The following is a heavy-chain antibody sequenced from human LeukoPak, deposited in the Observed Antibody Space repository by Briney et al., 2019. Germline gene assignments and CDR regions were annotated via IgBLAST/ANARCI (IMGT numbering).Heavy chain of an antibody. CDR3: ASVPDYYYYMDV. J-gene: IGHJ6*03. Sequence: ASVKVSCKASGYTFTGYYMHWVRQAPGQGLEWMGWINPNSGGTNYAQKFQGRVTITADESTSTAYMELSSLRSEDTAVYYCASVPDYYYYMDVWGKGTTVTVSS. V-gene: IGHV1-2*02. CDR2: INPNSGGT. CDR1: GYTFTGYY.